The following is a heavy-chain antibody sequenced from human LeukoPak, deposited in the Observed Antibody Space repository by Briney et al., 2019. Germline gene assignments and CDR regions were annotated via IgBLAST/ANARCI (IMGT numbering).Heavy chain of an antibody. CDR1: GFTFSSYA. V-gene: IGHV3-30*04. CDR3: ARDRRALAAAGIDY. D-gene: IGHD6-13*01. Sequence: GGSLRLSCAASGFTFSSYAMHWVRQAPGKGLEWVAVISYDGSNKYYADSVKGLFTISRDNSKNTLYLQMNSLRAEDTAVYYCARDRRALAAAGIDYWGQGTLVTVSS. J-gene: IGHJ4*02. CDR2: ISYDGSNK.